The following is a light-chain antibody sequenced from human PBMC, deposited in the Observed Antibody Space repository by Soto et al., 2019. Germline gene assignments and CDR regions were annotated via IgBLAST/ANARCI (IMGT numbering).Light chain of an antibody. CDR2: AAS. CDR1: QGISSY. Sequence: AIRMTQSPSSLSASTGDRVTITCRASQGISSYLAWYQQKPGAAPKLLIYAASALHSGVPSRFSGSGSGTDFTLTISRLEPEDFAVYFCQRYGSSPLITFGQGTRLEIK. J-gene: IGKJ5*01. V-gene: IGKV1-8*01. CDR3: QRYGSSPLIT.